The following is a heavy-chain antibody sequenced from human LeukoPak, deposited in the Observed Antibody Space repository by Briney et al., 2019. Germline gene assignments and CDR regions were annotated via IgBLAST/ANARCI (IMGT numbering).Heavy chain of an antibody. CDR1: GGSISSVNW. D-gene: IGHD1-14*01. V-gene: IGHV4-4*02. CDR3: ARHTGYGMDV. J-gene: IGHJ6*02. Sequence: SETLSLTCAVSGGSISSVNWWSWVRQPPGKGLEWIGESHHSGTTNYNPSLKGRVTISVDRSKNHFSLKLSFVTAADTAMYYCARHTGYGMDVWGQGTTVTVSS. CDR2: SHHSGTT.